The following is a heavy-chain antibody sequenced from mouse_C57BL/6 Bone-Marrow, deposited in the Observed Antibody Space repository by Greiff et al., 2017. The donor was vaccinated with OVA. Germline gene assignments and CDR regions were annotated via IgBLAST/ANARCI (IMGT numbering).Heavy chain of an antibody. J-gene: IGHJ4*01. CDR3: AREGSVEYYGSSPYYYAMDD. CDR1: GYTFTDYY. Sequence: VQLQQSGPELVKPGASVKISCKASGYTFTDYYMNWVKQSHGKSLEWIGDINPNNGGTSYNQKFKGKATLTVDKSSSTAYMELRSLTSEDSAVYYCAREGSVEYYGSSPYYYAMDDWGQGTSVTVSS. V-gene: IGHV1-26*01. CDR2: INPNNGGT. D-gene: IGHD1-1*01.